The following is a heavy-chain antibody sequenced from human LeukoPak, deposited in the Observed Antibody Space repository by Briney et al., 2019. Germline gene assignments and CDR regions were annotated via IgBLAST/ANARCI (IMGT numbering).Heavy chain of an antibody. V-gene: IGHV1-18*01. Sequence: GASVKVSCKASGYTFTSYGISWVRQAPGQGLEWMGWISAYNGNTNYAQKLQGRVTMTTDTSTSTAYMELRSLRSDDTAVYYCARDLGFTMVRGVLYYYYGMDVWGQGTMVTVSS. CDR1: GYTFTSYG. CDR3: ARDLGFTMVRGVLYYYYGMDV. J-gene: IGHJ6*02. CDR2: ISAYNGNT. D-gene: IGHD3-10*01.